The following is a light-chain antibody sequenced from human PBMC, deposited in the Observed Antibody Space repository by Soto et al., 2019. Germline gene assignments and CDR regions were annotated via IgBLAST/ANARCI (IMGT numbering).Light chain of an antibody. CDR3: QQRHMWPIT. CDR2: GTS. CDR1: QSVAGN. V-gene: IGKV3-15*01. Sequence: EIVMTQSPATLSVSPGERATLSCRASQSVAGNLAWYQQIPGQAPRLLIYGTSTRATGIPARFSGSGSGTDFTLTISSLEPEDSAVYYCQQRHMWPITFGQGTRLEIK. J-gene: IGKJ5*01.